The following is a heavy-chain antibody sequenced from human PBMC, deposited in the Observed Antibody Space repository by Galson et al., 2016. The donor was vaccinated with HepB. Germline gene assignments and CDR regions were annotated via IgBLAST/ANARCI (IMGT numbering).Heavy chain of an antibody. Sequence: SLRLSCAATGFTFSTQSMNWVRQAPGKGLEWVASITSTSYAISYADSVKGRFTISRDNAKDSLLLQMNSLGVDDTAIYYCARGVGGPDRRHWLDPWGQGTLVTVSS. D-gene: IGHD3-10*01. V-gene: IGHV3-21*01. CDR2: ITSTSYAI. CDR3: ARGVGGPDRRHWLDP. CDR1: GFTFSTQS. J-gene: IGHJ5*02.